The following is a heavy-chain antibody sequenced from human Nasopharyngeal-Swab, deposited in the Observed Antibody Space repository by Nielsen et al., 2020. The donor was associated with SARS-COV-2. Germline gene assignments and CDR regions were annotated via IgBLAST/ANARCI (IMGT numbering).Heavy chain of an antibody. Sequence: GESLNISCAASGFNFSTYWMSWVRQPPGKGLEWVANIKQDGSEKYFIDSVKGRFTISRDNAKNSLYLQMNSLRAEDTAVYYCARDWSSGSGSSYYYYGMDVWGQGTTVTVSS. CDR2: IKQDGSEK. CDR1: GFNFSTYW. V-gene: IGHV3-7*01. D-gene: IGHD3-10*01. CDR3: ARDWSSGSGSSYYYYGMDV. J-gene: IGHJ6*02.